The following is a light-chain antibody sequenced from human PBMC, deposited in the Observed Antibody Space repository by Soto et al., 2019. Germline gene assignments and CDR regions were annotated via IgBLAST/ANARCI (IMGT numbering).Light chain of an antibody. CDR2: DIT. CDR3: GLYTIAETVV. J-gene: IGLJ2*01. V-gene: IGLV2-18*01. Sequence: QSSLSQPRSVCRCPAQSVTISCTGPKEVDNYNRVSWYQQTPGTSPKHLVYDITKRASGISDRFSGSKSGNTDSLPTSALQADDEGDYYCGLYTIAETVVLGGGTNVTVL. CDR1: KEVDNYNR.